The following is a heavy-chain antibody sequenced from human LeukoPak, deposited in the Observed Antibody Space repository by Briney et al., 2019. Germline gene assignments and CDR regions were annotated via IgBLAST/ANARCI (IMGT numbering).Heavy chain of an antibody. CDR3: ARHRGYCSSTSCLNWFDP. D-gene: IGHD2-2*01. J-gene: IGHJ5*02. Sequence: SETLSLTCTVSGGSISSSSYYWGWIRQPPGKGLERIGSIYYSGSTYYNPSLKSRVTISVDTSKNQFSLKLSSVTAADTAVYYCARHRGYCSSTSCLNWFDPWGQGTLVTVSS. CDR1: GGSISSSSYY. CDR2: IYYSGST. V-gene: IGHV4-39*01.